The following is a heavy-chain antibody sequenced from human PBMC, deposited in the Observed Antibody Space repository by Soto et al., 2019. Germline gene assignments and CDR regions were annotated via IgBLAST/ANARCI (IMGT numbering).Heavy chain of an antibody. V-gene: IGHV4-30-2*01. CDR3: ARVNPYDFWSGYYGPFFDY. CDR2: IYHSGST. Sequence: SETLSLTCAVSGGSISSGGYSWSWIRQPPGKGLEWIGYIYHSGSTYYNPSLKSRVTISVDRSKNQFSLKLSSVTAADTAVYYCARVNPYDFWSGYYGPFFDYWGQGTLVTVSS. D-gene: IGHD3-3*01. CDR1: GGSISSGGYS. J-gene: IGHJ4*02.